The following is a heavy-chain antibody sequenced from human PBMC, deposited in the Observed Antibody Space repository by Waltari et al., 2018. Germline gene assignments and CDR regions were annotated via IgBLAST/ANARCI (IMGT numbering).Heavy chain of an antibody. CDR1: GFTVSTKY. J-gene: IGHJ4*02. Sequence: EVQLVESGGGLIQPGGSLRLSCAASGFTVSTKYMSWVRQAPGKGLEWVSVIFGGCNTYDADSVKGRFTISRDNSENTLSLQMNSLRADDTAAYYCTRHNYYGSGSYYFDYWGQGTLVTVSS. CDR2: IFGGCNT. D-gene: IGHD3-10*01. CDR3: TRHNYYGSGSYYFDY. V-gene: IGHV3-53*01.